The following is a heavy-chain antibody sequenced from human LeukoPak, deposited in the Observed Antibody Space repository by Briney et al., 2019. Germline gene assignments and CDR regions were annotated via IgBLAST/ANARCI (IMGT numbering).Heavy chain of an antibody. D-gene: IGHD3-10*01. CDR2: IIPIFGTA. Sequence: RASVKVSCTASGGTFSSYAISWVRQAPGQGLEWMGGIIPIFGTANYAQKFQGRVTITADESTSTAYMELSSLRSEDTAVYYCARAGITMVRGVIITPYNWFDPWGQGTLVTVSS. CDR1: GGTFSSYA. J-gene: IGHJ5*02. CDR3: ARAGITMVRGVIITPYNWFDP. V-gene: IGHV1-69*13.